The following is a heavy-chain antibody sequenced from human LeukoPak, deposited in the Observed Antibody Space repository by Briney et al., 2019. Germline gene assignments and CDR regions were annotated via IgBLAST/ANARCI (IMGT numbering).Heavy chain of an antibody. V-gene: IGHV3-7*01. J-gene: IGHJ4*02. D-gene: IGHD6-13*01. Sequence: GGSLRLSCVAPGFTFSNYWMSWVRQAPGKGLEWVANIKEDGSQKDYVDSVKGRFTISRDNAKNSVYLQMNSLRVEDTAVYYCVSQQVVPHWGQGTRVTVSS. CDR2: IKEDGSQK. CDR1: GFTFSNYW. CDR3: VSQQVVPH.